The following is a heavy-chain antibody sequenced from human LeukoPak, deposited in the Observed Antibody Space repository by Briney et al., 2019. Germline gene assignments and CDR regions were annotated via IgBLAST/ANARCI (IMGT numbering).Heavy chain of an antibody. CDR2: ISANGGDI. CDR3: VKYQLLSDNRWRDTFEI. J-gene: IGHJ3*02. Sequence: GGSLRLSCAASGLTFSNYAMAWVRQAPGKGLEWVSVISANGGDIFYTDSVKGRFTISRDNYKNTVYLQISSLRAEDTAVYYCVKYQLLSDNRWRDTFEIWGQGTMVSVSS. D-gene: IGHD1-1*01. CDR1: GLTFSNYA. V-gene: IGHV3-23*01.